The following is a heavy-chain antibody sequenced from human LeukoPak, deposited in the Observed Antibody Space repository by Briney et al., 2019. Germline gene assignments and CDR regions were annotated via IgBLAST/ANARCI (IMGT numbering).Heavy chain of an antibody. CDR1: GDSITTSY. CDR2: VSNSEST. Sequence: SETLSLTCTVSGDSITTSYWSWIRQPPGKGLEYIGYVSNSESTNYSTSLESRVIISIDTSKNQFALILSSVTAADTAVYYCARFFGRDEKIYSNYPHYYYYMDVWGKGTTVTVSS. J-gene: IGHJ6*03. V-gene: IGHV4-59*01. D-gene: IGHD4-11*01. CDR3: ARFFGRDEKIYSNYPHYYYYMDV.